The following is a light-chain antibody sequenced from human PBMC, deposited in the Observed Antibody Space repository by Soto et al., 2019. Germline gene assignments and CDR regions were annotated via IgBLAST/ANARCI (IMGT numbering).Light chain of an antibody. CDR1: SGHSSYA. J-gene: IGLJ2*01. V-gene: IGLV4-69*02. CDR3: QTWGRGIVV. Sequence: QSVLTQSPSASASLGASVNVTCTLTSGHSSYAIAWHQQQPEKGPRFLMRLNSDGSHSKGDGFPDRFSGSSSGAERYLIISSLQAEDEADYYCQTWGRGIVVFGGGTQLTVL. CDR2: LNSDGSH.